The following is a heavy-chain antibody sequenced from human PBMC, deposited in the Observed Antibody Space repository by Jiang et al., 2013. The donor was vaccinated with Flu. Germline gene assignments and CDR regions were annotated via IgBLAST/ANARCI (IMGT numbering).Heavy chain of an antibody. V-gene: IGHV3-23*04. Sequence: QLVESGGDLVQPGGSLRLSCAASGFTFSNYAMTWVRQAPGQGLEWVAGISGSGGTTYYAESVKGRFAISRDHSKSTLYLQMNSLRAEDTAVYYCTKGDDFWSGYSPYYFYCMDVWGKGTTVTVSS. J-gene: IGHJ6*03. CDR2: ISGSGGTT. CDR3: TKGDDFWSGYSPYYFYCMDV. D-gene: IGHD3-3*01. CDR1: GFTFSNYA.